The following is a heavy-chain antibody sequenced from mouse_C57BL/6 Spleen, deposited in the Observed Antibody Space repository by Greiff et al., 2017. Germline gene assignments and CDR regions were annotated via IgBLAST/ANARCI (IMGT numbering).Heavy chain of an antibody. V-gene: IGHV2-3*01. D-gene: IGHD4-1*02. Sequence: QVQLKESGPGLVAPSQSLSITCTVSGFSLTSYGVSWVRQPPGKGLEWLGVIWGDGSTHYHSALISRLSNSKDNSKSQVFLQLNSLQTDDTATSYSAKRSTGTRMDYWSQGTAVTVSS. J-gene: IGHJ4*01. CDR3: AKRSTGTRMDY. CDR2: IWGDGST. CDR1: GFSLTSYG.